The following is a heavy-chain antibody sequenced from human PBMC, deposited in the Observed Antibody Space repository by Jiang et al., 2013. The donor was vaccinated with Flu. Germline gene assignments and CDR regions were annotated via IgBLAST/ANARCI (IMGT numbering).Heavy chain of an antibody. V-gene: IGHV4-34*01. CDR3: ASLQIAAAGTYRSGFDP. CDR2: INHSGST. J-gene: IGHJ5*02. Sequence: LLKPSETLSLTCAVYGGSFSGYYWSWIRQPPGKGLEWIGEINHSGSTNYNPSLKSRVTISVDTSKNQFSLKLSSVTAADTAVYYCASLQIAAAGTYRSGFDPWGQGTLVTVSS. D-gene: IGHD6-13*01. CDR1: GGSFSGYY.